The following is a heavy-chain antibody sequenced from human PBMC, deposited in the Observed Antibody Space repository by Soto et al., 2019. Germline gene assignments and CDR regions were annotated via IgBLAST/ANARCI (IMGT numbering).Heavy chain of an antibody. CDR3: AKDPGYCSGGSCYLYDY. J-gene: IGHJ4*02. D-gene: IGHD2-15*01. CDR2: ISYDGSNK. CDR1: GFTFSSYG. V-gene: IGHV3-30*18. Sequence: QVQLVESGGGVVQPGRSLRLSCAASGFTFSSYGMHWVRQAPGKGLEWVAVISYDGSNKYYADSVKGRFTISRDNSKNTLYLQMNSLRAEDTAVYYCAKDPGYCSGGSCYLYDYWGQGTLVTVSS.